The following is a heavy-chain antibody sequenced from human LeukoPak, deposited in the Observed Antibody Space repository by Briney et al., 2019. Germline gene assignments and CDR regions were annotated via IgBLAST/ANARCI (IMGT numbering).Heavy chain of an antibody. D-gene: IGHD6-13*01. CDR3: ARTTYGSPCGFDV. CDR1: GFTFRSYT. V-gene: IGHV3-21*01. CDR2: ISSSSTYL. Sequence: RTGGSLRLSSAASGFTFRSYTIHWVRQPPGKGLEWVSSISSSSTYLYYADSVKGRSTISRDDAKNSLSLQVNSLRAEDTAVYYCARTTYGSPCGFDVWGQGTLVTVSS. J-gene: IGHJ5*02.